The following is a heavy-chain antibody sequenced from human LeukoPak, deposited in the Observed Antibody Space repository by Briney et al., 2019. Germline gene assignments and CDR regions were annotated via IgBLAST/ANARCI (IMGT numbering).Heavy chain of an antibody. CDR1: GGSFSGYY. CDR3: ARLSDFWSGFDY. J-gene: IGHJ4*02. V-gene: IGHV4-34*01. Sequence: SEXLSLTCAVYGGSFSGYYWSWIRQPPGKGLERIGEINHSGTTNYNRSLKSRVTISVDTSKNQFSLKLSSVTAADTAVYYCARLSDFWSGFDYWGQGTLVTVSS. D-gene: IGHD3-3*01. CDR2: INHSGTT.